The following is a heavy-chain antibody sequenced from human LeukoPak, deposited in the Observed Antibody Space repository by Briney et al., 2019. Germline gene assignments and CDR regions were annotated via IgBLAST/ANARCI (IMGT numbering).Heavy chain of an antibody. CDR2: ISAYNGNT. J-gene: IGHJ4*02. CDR1: GYTFTSYG. D-gene: IGHD6-6*01. V-gene: IGHV1-18*01. Sequence: GASVKVSCKASGYTFTSYGISWVRQAPGQGLEWMGWISAYNGNTNYAQKLQGRVTMTTDTSTSTAYMELRSLRSDDTAVYYCARAPLVRGGPEDFDYWGQGTLVTVSS. CDR3: ARAPLVRGGPEDFDY.